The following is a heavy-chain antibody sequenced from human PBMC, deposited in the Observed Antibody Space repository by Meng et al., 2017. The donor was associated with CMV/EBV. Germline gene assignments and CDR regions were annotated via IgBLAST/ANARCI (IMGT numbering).Heavy chain of an antibody. CDR1: GFNCSKAW. V-gene: IGHV3-15*01. D-gene: IGHD3-9*01. Sequence: VEPGGGWVKPGGSLRLSCSALGFNCSKAWMSRVRQAPGKGLEWVGRIKSKTDGGTTDYAAPVKGRFTISRDDSKNTLYLQMNSLKTEDTAVYYWTTGEDWLPDFDYWGQGTLVTVSS. CDR2: IKSKTDGGTT. CDR3: TTGEDWLPDFDY. J-gene: IGHJ4*02.